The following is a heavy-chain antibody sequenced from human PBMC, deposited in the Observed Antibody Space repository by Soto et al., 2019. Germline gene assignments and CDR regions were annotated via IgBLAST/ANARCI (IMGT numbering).Heavy chain of an antibody. Sequence: GRYLRLSCAASGFTLSSYSMNWVRHALKKELEWVSSISCSTSYIYYADSVKGRFTISRDNAKNSLYLQMNSLRAEDTAVYYCARVVDYCYPYYYHGMDVFGPCTTVIVSS. V-gene: IGHV3-21*01. CDR1: GFTLSSYS. CDR3: ARVVDYCYPYYYHGMDV. D-gene: IGHD2-15*01. CDR2: ISCSTSYI. J-gene: IGHJ6*02.